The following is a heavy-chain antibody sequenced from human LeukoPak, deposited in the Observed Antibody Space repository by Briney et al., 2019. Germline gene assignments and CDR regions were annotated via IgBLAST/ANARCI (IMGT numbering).Heavy chain of an antibody. J-gene: IGHJ4*02. CDR3: AKDFTAMVRGGDY. D-gene: IGHD5-18*01. Sequence: GGSLRLSCAASGFTFSSYGMHWVRQAPGKGLEWVAVISYDGSNKYYADSVKGRFTISRDNSKNTLYLQMNSLRVEDTALYYCAKDFTAMVRGGDYWGQGTLVTVSS. CDR1: GFTFSSYG. V-gene: IGHV3-30*18. CDR2: ISYDGSNK.